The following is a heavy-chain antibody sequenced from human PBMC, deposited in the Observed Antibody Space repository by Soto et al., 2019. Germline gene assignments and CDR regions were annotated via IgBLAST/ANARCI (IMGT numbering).Heavy chain of an antibody. CDR3: ARDRGYCSSTSCYVYYYYYMDV. V-gene: IGHV3-64*01. Sequence: GGSLRLSCAASGFTFSSYAMHWVRQAPGKGLEYVSAISSNGGSTYYANSVKGRFTISRDNSKNTLYLQMGSLRAEDMAVYYCARDRGYCSSTSCYVYYYYYMDVWGKGTTVTVSS. J-gene: IGHJ6*03. CDR1: GFTFSSYA. CDR2: ISSNGGST. D-gene: IGHD2-2*01.